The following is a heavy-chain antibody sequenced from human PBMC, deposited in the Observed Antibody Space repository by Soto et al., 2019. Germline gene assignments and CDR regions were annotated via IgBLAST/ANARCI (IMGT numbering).Heavy chain of an antibody. J-gene: IGHJ4*02. D-gene: IGHD2-15*01. CDR2: INHSGST. Sequence: QVQLQQWGAGLLKPSETLSLTCAVYGGSFSGHYWSWIRQPPGKGLAWIGEINHSGSTNYNPSLKSRVCISVETSKDHFSLELNSVSVADTAVYYCATGPTDILVAAAAAGGKYFDYWGQGPLVNVSS. CDR3: ATGPTDILVAAAAAGGKYFDY. V-gene: IGHV4-34*01. CDR1: GGSFSGHY.